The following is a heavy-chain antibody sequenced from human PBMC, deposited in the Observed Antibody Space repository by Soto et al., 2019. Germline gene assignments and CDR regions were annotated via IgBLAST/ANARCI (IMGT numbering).Heavy chain of an antibody. CDR2: VSDSGSVT. V-gene: IGHV3-23*01. CDR3: AKDPQSGYDRYFDD. Sequence: GGSLRLSCAASGFTFSSYGMSWVRQAPGKGLEWVSVVSDSGSVTHYADSVKGRFTISRDNSKNMLYLQMNSLRAEDTAVYYCAKDPQSGYDRYFDDWGQGTLVTSPQ. D-gene: IGHD5-12*01. CDR1: GFTFSSYG. J-gene: IGHJ4*02.